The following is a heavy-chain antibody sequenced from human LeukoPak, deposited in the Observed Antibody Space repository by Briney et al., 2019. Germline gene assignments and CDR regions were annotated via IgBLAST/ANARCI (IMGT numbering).Heavy chain of an antibody. D-gene: IGHD5-24*01. CDR3: ATISAQTFDI. V-gene: IGHV3-7*01. CDR2: IKPDGSDK. J-gene: IGHJ3*02. CDR1: GFSFRSPW. Sequence: GGSLRLSRVRSGFSFRSPWGNWVRQYPGKGLEWVANIKPDGSDKYYTRTRDNAKNSAFLQMNSLRAEDTAIYYCATISAQTFDIWGQGTLVSVSS.